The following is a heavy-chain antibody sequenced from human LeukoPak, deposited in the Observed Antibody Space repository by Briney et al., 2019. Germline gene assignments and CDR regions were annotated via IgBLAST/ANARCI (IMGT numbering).Heavy chain of an antibody. Sequence: PGGSLRLSCAASGFTFSSYAMSWVRQAPGKGLEWFSVISGSGGSTYYAASVKGPFTISRDNSKNTLYVQMNSLRAEDTAVYYCAKARGFCSGGSCYNPFDPWGQGTLVTVSS. CDR3: AKARGFCSGGSCYNPFDP. V-gene: IGHV3-23*01. CDR2: ISGSGGST. D-gene: IGHD2-15*01. CDR1: GFTFSSYA. J-gene: IGHJ5*02.